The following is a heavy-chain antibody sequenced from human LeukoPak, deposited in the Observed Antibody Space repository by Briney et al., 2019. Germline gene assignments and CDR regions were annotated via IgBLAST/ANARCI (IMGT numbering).Heavy chain of an antibody. D-gene: IGHD3-22*01. CDR1: GGSISSGGYY. J-gene: IGHJ4*02. V-gene: IGHV4-31*03. Sequence: SPSQTLSLTCTVSGGSISSGGYYWSWIRQHPGKGSEWIGYIYYSGSTYFNPSLKSRVTISVDTSKNQFSLKLSSVTAADTAVYYCASGSDYYDSSRIGYWGQGTLVTVSS. CDR2: IYYSGST. CDR3: ASGSDYYDSSRIGY.